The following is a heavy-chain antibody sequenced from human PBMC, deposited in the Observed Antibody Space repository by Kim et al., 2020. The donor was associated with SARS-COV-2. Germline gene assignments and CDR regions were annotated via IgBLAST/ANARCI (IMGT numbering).Heavy chain of an antibody. V-gene: IGHV3-11*01. D-gene: IGHD6-13*01. CDR2: ISSSGSTI. CDR1: GFTFSDYY. Sequence: GGSLRLSCAASGFTFSDYYMSWIRQAPGKGLEWVSYISSSGSTIYYADSVKGRFTISRDNAKNSLYLQMNSLRAEDTAVYYCARDLGYGYYYYYGMDVWGQGTTVTVSS. CDR3: ARDLGYGYYYYYGMDV. J-gene: IGHJ6*02.